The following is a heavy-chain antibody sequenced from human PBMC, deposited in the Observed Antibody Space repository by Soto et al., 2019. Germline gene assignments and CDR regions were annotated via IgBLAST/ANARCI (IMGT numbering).Heavy chain of an antibody. CDR1: GFTFTSSA. J-gene: IGHJ4*02. Sequence: SVKVSCKASGFTFTSSAVQWVRQARGQRLEWIGWIVVGSGNTNYAQKFQERVTITRDMSTSTAYMELKSLRSDDTAVYFCARDLPKITIFGMAPGDYWGQGTLVTVSS. CDR2: IVVGSGNT. V-gene: IGHV1-58*01. CDR3: ARDLPKITIFGMAPGDY. D-gene: IGHD3-3*01.